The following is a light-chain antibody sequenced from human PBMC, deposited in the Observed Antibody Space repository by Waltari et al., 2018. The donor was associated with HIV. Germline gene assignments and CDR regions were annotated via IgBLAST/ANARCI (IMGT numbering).Light chain of an antibody. CDR1: NSNVGGH. J-gene: IGLJ2*01. V-gene: IGLV2-23*02. CDR3: CSYVGRWV. CDR2: DVT. Sequence: QSALTQPASVSGSPGQSISIACIGVNSNVGGHVSWYQPNPGKAPKVIIYDVTERPSGVSHRFSGSRSGNTASLTISGLQAEDEADYYCCSYVGRWVFGGGTTLTVL.